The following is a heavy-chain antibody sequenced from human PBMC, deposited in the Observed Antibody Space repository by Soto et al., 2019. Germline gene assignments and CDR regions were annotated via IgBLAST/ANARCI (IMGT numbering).Heavy chain of an antibody. J-gene: IGHJ6*03. CDR1: GFTFSTYS. D-gene: IGHD3-16*01. Sequence: GGSLRLSCAASGFTFSTYSMNWVRQAPGRGLEWVSYISGGSTTIYYADSVKGRFTISRDNAKNSLSLQMNSLRAEDTAVYYCAGGQSNYYYMDVWGKGTTVTVSS. CDR2: ISGGSTTI. V-gene: IGHV3-48*01. CDR3: AGGQSNYYYMDV.